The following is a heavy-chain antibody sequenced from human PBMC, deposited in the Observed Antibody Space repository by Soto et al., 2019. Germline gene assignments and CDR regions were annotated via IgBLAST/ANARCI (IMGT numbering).Heavy chain of an antibody. Sequence: QVQLVESGGGVVQPGRSLRLSCAASGFTFSSYGMHWVRQAPGKGLEWVAAIWYDGSNKYYAESVKGRFTISRDNSKNTLYLQMNGLRAGDTAVYYCARDSHVGSGWQLTADYWGQGTLVTVSS. CDR3: ARDSHVGSGWQLTADY. CDR2: IWYDGSNK. J-gene: IGHJ4*02. V-gene: IGHV3-33*01. CDR1: GFTFSSYG. D-gene: IGHD6-19*01.